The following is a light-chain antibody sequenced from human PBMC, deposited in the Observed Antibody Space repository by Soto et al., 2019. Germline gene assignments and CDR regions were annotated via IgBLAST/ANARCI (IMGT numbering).Light chain of an antibody. CDR1: QSVNSN. Sequence: EIVLTQSPATLSVSPGERATLSCRVSQSVNSNLAWYQQKPGQAPRLLIYGASTRATGIPARFSGSGSGTEFTLTISSLQSEDFAFYYCQQYNNWPPWTFGQGTKVEIK. CDR3: QQYNNWPPWT. CDR2: GAS. V-gene: IGKV3-15*01. J-gene: IGKJ1*01.